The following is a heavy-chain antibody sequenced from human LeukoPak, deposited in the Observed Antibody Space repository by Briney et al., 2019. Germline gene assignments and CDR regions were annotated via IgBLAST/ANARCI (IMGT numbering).Heavy chain of an antibody. D-gene: IGHD6-19*01. CDR2: IWYDGSNK. CDR1: GFTFSNYA. Sequence: GGSLRLSCAASGFTFSNYAMHWVRQAPGKGLEWVSVIWYDGSNKYYADSVKGRSTISRDNSNNTLYLQMNSLRAEDTAVDYCARSSGWQPDFDYWGQGTLVTVSS. CDR3: ARSSGWQPDFDY. J-gene: IGHJ4*02. V-gene: IGHV3-33*01.